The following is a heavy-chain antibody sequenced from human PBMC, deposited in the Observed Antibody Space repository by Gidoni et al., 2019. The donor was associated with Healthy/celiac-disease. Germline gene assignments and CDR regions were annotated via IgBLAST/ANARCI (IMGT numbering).Heavy chain of an antibody. J-gene: IGHJ5*02. CDR1: GFTFSSYA. CDR3: AKDRGYSSSWSEGFDP. D-gene: IGHD6-13*01. CDR2: ISGSGGST. V-gene: IGHV3-23*01. Sequence: EVQLLESGGGLVQPGGSLRLSCAASGFTFSSYAMSWVRQAPGKGLEWVSAISGSGGSTYYADSVKGRFTISRDNSKNTLYLQMNSLRAEDTAVYYCAKDRGYSSSWSEGFDPWGQGTLVTVSS.